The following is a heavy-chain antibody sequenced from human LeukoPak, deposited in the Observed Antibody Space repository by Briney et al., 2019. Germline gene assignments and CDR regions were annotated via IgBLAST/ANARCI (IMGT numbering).Heavy chain of an antibody. CDR3: ARRPITMVRGVDY. Sequence: GGSLSLSCAASGFTVSSNYMNWVRQAPGKGLEWVSSISSSSSYIYYADSVKGRFTISRDNAKNSLHLQMNSLRAEDTAVYYCARRPITMVRGVDYWGQGTLVTVSS. CDR1: GFTVSSNY. J-gene: IGHJ4*02. D-gene: IGHD3-10*01. V-gene: IGHV3-21*01. CDR2: ISSSSSYI.